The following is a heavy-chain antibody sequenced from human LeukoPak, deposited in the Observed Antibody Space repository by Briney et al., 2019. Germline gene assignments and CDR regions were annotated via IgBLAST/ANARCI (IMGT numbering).Heavy chain of an antibody. D-gene: IGHD5-18*01. J-gene: IGHJ4*02. CDR1: GYTFTSYD. CDR3: ARTGIVDTAMVQDFDY. V-gene: IGHV1-8*01. CDR2: MNPNSGNT. Sequence: ASVKVSCQASGYTFTSYDINWVRQATGQGLEWMGWMNPNSGNTGYAQKFQGRVTMTRNTSISTAYMELSSLRSEDTAVYYCARTGIVDTAMVQDFDYWGQGTLVTVSS.